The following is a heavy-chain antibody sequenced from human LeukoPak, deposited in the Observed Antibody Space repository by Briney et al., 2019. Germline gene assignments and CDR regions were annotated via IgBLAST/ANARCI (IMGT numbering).Heavy chain of an antibody. Sequence: GSLRLSCAASGFTFSSYAMSWIRQPPGKGLEWIGEINHSGSTNYNPSLKSRVTLSVDTSKNQFSLKLSSVTAADTSVYYCARGRVDTATYYFDYWGQGTLVTVSS. CDR2: INHSGST. CDR3: ARGRVDTATYYFDY. J-gene: IGHJ4*02. D-gene: IGHD5-18*01. CDR1: GFTFSSYA. V-gene: IGHV4-34*01.